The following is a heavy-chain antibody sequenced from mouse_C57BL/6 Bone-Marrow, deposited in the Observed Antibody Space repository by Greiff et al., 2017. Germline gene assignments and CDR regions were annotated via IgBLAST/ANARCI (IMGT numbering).Heavy chain of an antibody. D-gene: IGHD6-2*01. Sequence: VQLQQSGPGLVQPSQCLSITCTVSGFSLTSYGVHWVRQSPGKGLEWLGVIWSGGSTDYNAAFISRLSISKDNSKSQVFFKMNSLQADDTAIYYCARGYSLFDYWGQGTTLTVSS. CDR3: ARGYSLFDY. J-gene: IGHJ2*01. V-gene: IGHV2-2*01. CDR2: IWSGGST. CDR1: GFSLTSYG.